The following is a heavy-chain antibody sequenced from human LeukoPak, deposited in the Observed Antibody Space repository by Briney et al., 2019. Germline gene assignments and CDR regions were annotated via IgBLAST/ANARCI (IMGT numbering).Heavy chain of an antibody. CDR3: AKDRGHYYDSSGYPLPDY. V-gene: IGHV3-48*01. CDR2: ISSSSSTI. J-gene: IGHJ4*02. CDR1: GFTFSSYS. D-gene: IGHD3-22*01. Sequence: GGSLRLSCAASGFTFSSYSMNWVRQAPGKGLEWVSYISSSSSTIYYADSVKGRFTISRDNAKNSLYLQMNSLRAEDTAVYYCAKDRGHYYDSSGYPLPDYWGQGTLVTVSS.